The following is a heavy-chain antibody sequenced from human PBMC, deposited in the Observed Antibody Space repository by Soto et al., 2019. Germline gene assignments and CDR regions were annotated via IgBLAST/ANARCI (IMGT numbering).Heavy chain of an antibody. V-gene: IGHV3-53*01. CDR1: GLCVSSTY. CDR2: VYPGGST. J-gene: IGHJ4*02. D-gene: IGHD2-21*01. Sequence: VQLVESGGDLIQPEGSLRLSCAASGLCVSSTYMSWVRQAPGKGLEWVSVVYPGGSTYYADSVKGRFTISRDSSKNTLYLQMNSLRAEDTAVYYCARTYSWPYYFDYWGQGTLVTVSS. CDR3: ARTYSWPYYFDY.